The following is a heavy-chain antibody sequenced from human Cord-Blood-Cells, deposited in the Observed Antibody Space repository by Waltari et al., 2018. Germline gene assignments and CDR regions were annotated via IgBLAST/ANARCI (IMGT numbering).Heavy chain of an antibody. Sequence: EVQLVESGGGLVQPGGSLRLSCAASGSTFSSYAMSWVRPALGKGLGWVSAIGGRGGSTYYADSVKGRFTISRDNSKNTLYLQMNSLRAEDTAVYYCAKREANWGSRGHFDLWGRGTLVTVSS. CDR3: AKREANWGSRGHFDL. CDR2: IGGRGGST. V-gene: IGHV3-23*04. D-gene: IGHD7-27*01. J-gene: IGHJ2*01. CDR1: GSTFSSYA.